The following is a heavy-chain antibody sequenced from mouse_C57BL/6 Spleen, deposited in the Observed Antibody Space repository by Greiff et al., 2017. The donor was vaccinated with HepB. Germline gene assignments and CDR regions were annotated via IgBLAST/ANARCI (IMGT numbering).Heavy chain of an antibody. D-gene: IGHD1-1*01. Sequence: EVHLVESGGGLVKPGGSLKLSCAASGFTFSDYGMHWVRQAPEKGLEWVAYISSGSSTIYYADTVKGRFTISRDNAKNTLFLQMTSLRSEDTAMYYCARSYYGSPFAYWGQGTLVTVSA. CDR2: ISSGSSTI. CDR3: ARSYYGSPFAY. CDR1: GFTFSDYG. J-gene: IGHJ3*01. V-gene: IGHV5-17*01.